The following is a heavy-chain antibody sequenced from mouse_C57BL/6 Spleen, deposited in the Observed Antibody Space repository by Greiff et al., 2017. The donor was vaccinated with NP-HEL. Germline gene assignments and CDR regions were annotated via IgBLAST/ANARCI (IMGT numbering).Heavy chain of an antibody. V-gene: IGHV1-55*01. D-gene: IGHD1-1*01. CDR2: IYPGSGRT. Sequence: QVQLQQPGAELVKPGASVKMSCKASGYTFTSYWITWVKQRPGQGLEWIGDIYPGSGRTNYNEKVKSKATLTVDTSSSTAYMQLSSLTSEDSAVYYCARSVHDYGSSPAWFAYWGQGTLVTVSA. CDR3: ARSVHDYGSSPAWFAY. J-gene: IGHJ3*01. CDR1: GYTFTSYW.